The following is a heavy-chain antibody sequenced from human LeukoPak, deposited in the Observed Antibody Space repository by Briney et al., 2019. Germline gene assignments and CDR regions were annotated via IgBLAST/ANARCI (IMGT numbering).Heavy chain of an antibody. J-gene: IGHJ4*02. D-gene: IGHD6-19*01. CDR2: ISPNSGGT. Sequence: ASVKVSCKASGYTFTGYYMHWVRQAPGQGLEWMGWISPNSGGTNYAQKFQGWVTMTRDTSISTAYMELSRLRSDDTAVYYCAREAAVAGRGLDYWGQGTLVTVSS. CDR3: AREAAVAGRGLDY. CDR1: GYTFTGYY. V-gene: IGHV1-2*04.